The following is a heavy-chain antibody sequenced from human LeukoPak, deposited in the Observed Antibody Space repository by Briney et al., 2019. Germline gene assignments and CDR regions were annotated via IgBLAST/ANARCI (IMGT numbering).Heavy chain of an antibody. J-gene: IGHJ4*02. CDR3: ARRVSRTYYYDSSGYSRLDY. D-gene: IGHD3-22*01. CDR1: GGSFSGYY. CDR2: INHSGST. Sequence: SETLSLTCAVYGGSFSGYYWSWIRQPPGKGLEWIGEINHSGSTNYNPSLKSRVTISVDTSKNQFSLKLSSVTAADTAVYYCARRVSRTYYYDSSGYSRLDYWGQGTLVTVSS. V-gene: IGHV4-34*01.